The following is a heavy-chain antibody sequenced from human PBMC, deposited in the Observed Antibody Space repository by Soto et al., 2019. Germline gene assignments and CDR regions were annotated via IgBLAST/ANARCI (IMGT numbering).Heavy chain of an antibody. CDR1: GGSISSGDYY. V-gene: IGHV4-30-4*01. CDR3: ARYEYSYGFDY. Sequence: TSETLSLTCTVSGGSISSGDYYWSWIRQPPGKGLEWIGYIYNSGSTYYNPSLKSRVTISVDTSKNQFSLKLSSVTAADTAVYYCARYEYSYGFDYWGQGTLVTVSS. D-gene: IGHD5-18*01. J-gene: IGHJ4*02. CDR2: IYNSGST.